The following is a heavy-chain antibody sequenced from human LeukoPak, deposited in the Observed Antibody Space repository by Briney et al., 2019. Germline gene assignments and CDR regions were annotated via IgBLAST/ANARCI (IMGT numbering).Heavy chain of an antibody. J-gene: IGHJ6*03. V-gene: IGHV1-18*01. Sequence: ASVKVSCKASGYTFTSYGISWVRQAPGQGLEWMGWTSAYNGNTNYAQKLQGRVTMTTDKSTSTAYMELRSLRSDDTAVYYCARDPLLWFGESKWGYDCYYYMDVWGKGTTVTISS. CDR1: GYTFTSYG. CDR3: ARDPLLWFGESKWGYDCYYYMDV. CDR2: TSAYNGNT. D-gene: IGHD3-10*01.